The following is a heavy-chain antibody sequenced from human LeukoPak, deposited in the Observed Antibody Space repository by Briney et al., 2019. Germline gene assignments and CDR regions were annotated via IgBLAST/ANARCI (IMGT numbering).Heavy chain of an antibody. CDR2: IGWNSGSI. Sequence: GGSLRLSCAASGFTFDDYAMHWVRQAPGKGLEWVSGIGWNSGSIGYADSVKGRFTISRDNAKNSLYLQMNSLRAEDTALYYCAKDIGPMVRGVKSDDAFDIWGQGTMVTVSS. D-gene: IGHD3-10*01. CDR1: GFTFDDYA. J-gene: IGHJ3*02. CDR3: AKDIGPMVRGVKSDDAFDI. V-gene: IGHV3-9*01.